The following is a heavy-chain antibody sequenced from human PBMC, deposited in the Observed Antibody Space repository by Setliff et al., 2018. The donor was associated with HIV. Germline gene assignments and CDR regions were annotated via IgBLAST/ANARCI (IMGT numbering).Heavy chain of an antibody. D-gene: IGHD1-26*01. CDR1: GYTFSSYS. J-gene: IGHJ4*02. CDR2: ITPSGGSR. CDR3: ARVEEWELPYSDY. Sequence: GASVKVSCKASGYTFSSYSLHWVRQGPGQGLEWMGIITPSGGSRRYAQKFQGRLTMTRDMSTSTVHMDLSSLRPEDTAVYYCARVEEWELPYSDYWGQGTLVTVSS. V-gene: IGHV1-46*01.